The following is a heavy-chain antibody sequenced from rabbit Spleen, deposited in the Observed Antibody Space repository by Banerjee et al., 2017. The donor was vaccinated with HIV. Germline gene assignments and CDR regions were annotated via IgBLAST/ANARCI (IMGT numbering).Heavy chain of an antibody. V-gene: IGHV1S40*01. CDR1: GIDFSSSYY. CDR3: ARDAAGREDFNL. D-gene: IGHD4-2*01. CDR2: IYGGSSGGT. Sequence: QSLEESGGGLVQPEGSLTLTCTASGIDFSSSYYMSWVRQAPGKGLEWIGCIYGGSSGGTYYASWAKGRFTIAKTSSTTVTLQMTSLTAADTATYFCARDAAGREDFNLWGQGTLVTVS. J-gene: IGHJ4*01.